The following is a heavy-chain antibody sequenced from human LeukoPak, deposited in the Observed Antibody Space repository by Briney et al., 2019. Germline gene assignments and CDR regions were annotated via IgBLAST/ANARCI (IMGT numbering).Heavy chain of an antibody. CDR1: GGSISTSSYY. Sequence: SETLSLTCTVSGGSISTSSYYWGWIRQPPGKGLEWIGSIYYSGSTYYNPSLKSRVTISVDTSKNQFSLKLSSVTAADTAVYYCASTIFGVVIEFEKFDYWGQGTLVTVSS. CDR3: ASTIFGVVIEFEKFDY. V-gene: IGHV4-39*07. D-gene: IGHD3-3*01. CDR2: IYYSGST. J-gene: IGHJ4*02.